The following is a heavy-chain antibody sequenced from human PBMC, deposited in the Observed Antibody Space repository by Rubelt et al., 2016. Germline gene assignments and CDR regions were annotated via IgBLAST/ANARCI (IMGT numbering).Heavy chain of an antibody. D-gene: IGHD1-26*01. CDR3: AKDQKWEQPHYFDY. Sequence: VRQVPGKGLEWISYISGGMETIYYADSVRGRFTISRDNAKNSLYLQMDSLRAEDTAVYYCAKDQKWEQPHYFDYWGRGTLVTVSS. V-gene: IGHV3-48*04. J-gene: IGHJ4*02. CDR2: ISGGMETI.